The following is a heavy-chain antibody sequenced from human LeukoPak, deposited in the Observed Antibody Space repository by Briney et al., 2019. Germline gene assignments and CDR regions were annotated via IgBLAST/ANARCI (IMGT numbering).Heavy chain of an antibody. CDR2: IYSGGST. J-gene: IGHJ4*02. D-gene: IGHD5-18*01. CDR3: ARETLDTAIYY. CDR1: GFTVSSNY. V-gene: IGHV3-53*01. Sequence: GGSLRLSCAASGFTVSSNYMSWVRQAPGKGLEWVSVIYSGGSTYYADSVKGRFTISRDNSKNTLYPQMNSLRAEDTAVYYCARETLDTAIYYWGQGTLVTVSS.